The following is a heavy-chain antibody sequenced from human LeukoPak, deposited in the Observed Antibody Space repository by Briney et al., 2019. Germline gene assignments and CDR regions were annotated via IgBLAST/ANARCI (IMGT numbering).Heavy chain of an antibody. V-gene: IGHV3-48*01. J-gene: IGHJ4*02. CDR1: GFTFSSYS. D-gene: IGHD6-19*01. CDR2: ISSSSSTI. CDR3: AKEFRGGWPFDY. Sequence: GGSLRLSCAASGFTFSSYSMNWVRQAPGKGLEWVSYISSSSSTIYYADSVKGRFTISRDNSKNTLYLQMNSLRAEDTAVYYCAKEFRGGWPFDYWGQGTLVTVSS.